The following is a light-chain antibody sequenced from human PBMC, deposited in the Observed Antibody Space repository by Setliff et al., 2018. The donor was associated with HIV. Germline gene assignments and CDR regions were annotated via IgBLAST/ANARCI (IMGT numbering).Light chain of an antibody. CDR1: QNVLYSSNNKNY. V-gene: IGKV4-1*01. CDR2: WAS. Sequence: DIVMTQSPDSLTVSLSERATINCKSSQNVLYSSNNKNYLAWYQQKPGQPPKLLIYWASTRESGVPDRFTGSGSGTDFTLTISSLQAEDVAVYYCQQYYSTPRLTFGGGTKVDIK. CDR3: QQYYSTPRLT. J-gene: IGKJ4*01.